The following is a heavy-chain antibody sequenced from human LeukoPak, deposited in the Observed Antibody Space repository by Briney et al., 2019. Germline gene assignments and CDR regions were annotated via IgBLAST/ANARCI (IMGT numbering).Heavy chain of an antibody. CDR2: IYYSGST. CDR3: ARVGYSYGYNFDY. Sequence: PSETLSLTCTVSGGSISSYYWSWIRQPPGKGLEWIGYIYYSGSTNYNPSLKSRVTTSVDTSKNQFSLKLSSVTAADTAVYYCARVGYSYGYNFDYWGQGTLVTVSS. V-gene: IGHV4-59*01. CDR1: GGSISSYY. J-gene: IGHJ4*02. D-gene: IGHD5-18*01.